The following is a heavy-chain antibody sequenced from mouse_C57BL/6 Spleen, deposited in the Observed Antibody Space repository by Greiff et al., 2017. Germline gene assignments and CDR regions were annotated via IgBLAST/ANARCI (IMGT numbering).Heavy chain of an antibody. CDR1: GYSFTGYY. CDR2: INPSTGGT. J-gene: IGHJ2*01. Sequence: EVQLQESGPELVKPGASVKISCKASGYSFTGYYMNWVKQSPEKSLEWIGEINPSTGGTTYNQKFKAKATLTVDKSSSTAYMQLKSLTSEDSAVYYCARERVYWGQGTTLTVSS. V-gene: IGHV1-42*01. CDR3: ARERVY.